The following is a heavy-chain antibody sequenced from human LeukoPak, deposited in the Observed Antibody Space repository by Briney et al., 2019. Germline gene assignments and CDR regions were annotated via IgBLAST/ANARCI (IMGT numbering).Heavy chain of an antibody. Sequence: GASVKVSCKASGYTFTGCYMHWVRQAPGQGLEWMGWINPNSGGTNYAQKFQGRVTMTRDTSISTAYMELSRLRSDDTAVYYCARPRQTYYYYYMDVWGKGTTVTVSS. V-gene: IGHV1-2*02. CDR3: ARPRQTYYYYYMDV. CDR1: GYTFTGCY. CDR2: INPNSGGT. J-gene: IGHJ6*03.